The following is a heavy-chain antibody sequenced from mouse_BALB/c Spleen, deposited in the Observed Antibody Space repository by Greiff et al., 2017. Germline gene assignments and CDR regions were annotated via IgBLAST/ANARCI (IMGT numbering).Heavy chain of an antibody. CDR1: GFTFSSYY. D-gene: IGHD2-4*01. CDR3: ASSYDYDYYAMDY. V-gene: IGHV5-6-2*01. J-gene: IGHJ4*01. CDR2: INSNGGST. Sequence: EVKVEESGGGLVKLGGSLKLSCAASGFTFSSYYMSWVRQTPEKRLELVAAINSNGGSTYYPDTVKGRFTISRDNAKNTLYLQMSSLKSEDTALYYCASSYDYDYYAMDYWGQGTSVTVSS.